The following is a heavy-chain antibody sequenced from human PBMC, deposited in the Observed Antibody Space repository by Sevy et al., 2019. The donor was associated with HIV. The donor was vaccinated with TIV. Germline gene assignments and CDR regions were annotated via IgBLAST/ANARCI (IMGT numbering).Heavy chain of an antibody. CDR2: IRPDGTET. CDR3: GTYSSRTGTFDY. CDR1: GIILSNYW. Sequence: GGSLRLSCVASGIILSNYWMSWVRQAPGKGLEWVANIRPDGTETNYVNSVKGRFTISRDNAKNPLYLQMNRLTAEDMATYYCGTYSSRTGTFDYWGQGTLVTVSS. V-gene: IGHV3-7*03. J-gene: IGHJ4*02. D-gene: IGHD4-4*01.